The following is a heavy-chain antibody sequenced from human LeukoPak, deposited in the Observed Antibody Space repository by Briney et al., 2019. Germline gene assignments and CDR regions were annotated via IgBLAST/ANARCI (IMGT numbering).Heavy chain of an antibody. CDR2: ISSSGDTR. V-gene: IGHV3-48*03. Sequence: GGSLRLSCAASGFTFNSYEMNWVRQAPGKGLEWVSYISSSGDTRYDADSVQGRFTISRDNAKNPLYLQMNSLRVEDTAVYFCARDRCTNGVCHGLDYWGQGTLVTVSS. J-gene: IGHJ4*02. CDR3: ARDRCTNGVCHGLDY. D-gene: IGHD2-8*01. CDR1: GFTFNSYE.